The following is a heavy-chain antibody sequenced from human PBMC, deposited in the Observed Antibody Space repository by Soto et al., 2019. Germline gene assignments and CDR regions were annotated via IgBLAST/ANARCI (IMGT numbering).Heavy chain of an antibody. Sequence: PVGSLRLSCASSVFTFSSYSMNCVRHSPGKWLEWVSSISSSSSYIYYADSVKGRFTISRDNAKNSLYLQMNSLRAEDTAVYYCARDLRHCSSTSCYSVWYYYYGMDVWGQGTTDIVSS. D-gene: IGHD2-2*02. J-gene: IGHJ6*01. V-gene: IGHV3-21*01. CDR1: VFTFSSYS. CDR2: ISSSSSYI. CDR3: ARDLRHCSSTSCYSVWYYYYGMDV.